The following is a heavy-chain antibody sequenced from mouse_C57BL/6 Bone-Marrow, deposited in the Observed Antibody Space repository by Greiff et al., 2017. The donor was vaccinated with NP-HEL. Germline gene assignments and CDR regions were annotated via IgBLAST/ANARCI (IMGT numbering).Heavy chain of an antibody. CDR2: INPNYGTT. V-gene: IGHV1-39*01. CDR1: GYSFTDYN. CDR3: ARYDSSYKDWYFDV. J-gene: IGHJ1*03. Sequence: VQLQQSGPELVKPGASVKISCKASGYSFTDYNMNWVKQSNGKSLEWIGVINPNYGTTSYNQKFKGKATLTVDQSSSTAYMQLNSLTSEDSTDYYCARYDSSYKDWYFDVWGTGTAVTVSA. D-gene: IGHD1-1*01.